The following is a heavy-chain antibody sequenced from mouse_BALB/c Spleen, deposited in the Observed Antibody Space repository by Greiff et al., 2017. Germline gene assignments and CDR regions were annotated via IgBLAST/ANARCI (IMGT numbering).Heavy chain of an antibody. CDR1: GYTFTSYW. V-gene: IGHV1-7*01. D-gene: IGHD1-1*01. J-gene: IGHJ4*01. CDR2: INPSTGYT. CDR3: ARGYYGDAMDY. Sequence: QVQLQQSGAELAKPGASVKMSCKASGYTFTSYWMHWVKQRPGQGLEWIGYINPSTGYTEYNQKFKDKATLTADKSSSTAYMQLSSLTSEDSAVYYCARGYYGDAMDYWGQGTSVTVSS.